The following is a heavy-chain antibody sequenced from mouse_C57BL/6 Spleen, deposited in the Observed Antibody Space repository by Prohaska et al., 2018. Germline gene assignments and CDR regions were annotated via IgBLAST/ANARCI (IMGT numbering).Heavy chain of an antibody. D-gene: IGHD1-1*01. CDR3: TRLAYYGSSYDWYFDV. V-gene: IGHV1-5*01. Sequence: WVKQRPGQGLEWIGAIYPGNSDTSYNQKFKGKAKLTAVTSASTAYMELSSLTNEDSAVYYCTRLAYYGSSYDWYFDVWGTGTTVTVSS. J-gene: IGHJ1*03. CDR2: IYPGNSDT.